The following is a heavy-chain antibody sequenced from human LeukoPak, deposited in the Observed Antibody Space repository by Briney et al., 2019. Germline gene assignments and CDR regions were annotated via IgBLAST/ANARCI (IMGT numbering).Heavy chain of an antibody. D-gene: IGHD4-17*01. Sequence: PSETLSLTCTVSGGSISSGSYYWSWIRQPAGKGLEWIGRIDTSGSTNYNPSLKSRVTISVDTSKNQFSLKLSSVTAADTAVYYCARDGPLDYGDYYGMDVWGQGTTVTVSS. V-gene: IGHV4-61*02. CDR3: ARDGPLDYGDYYGMDV. J-gene: IGHJ6*02. CDR2: IDTSGST. CDR1: GGSISSGSYY.